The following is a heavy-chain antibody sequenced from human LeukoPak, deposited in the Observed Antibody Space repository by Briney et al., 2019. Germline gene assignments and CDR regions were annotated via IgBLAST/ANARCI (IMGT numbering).Heavy chain of an antibody. CDR1: GGSISNYY. Sequence: AETLSLTCTLSGGSISNYYWSWIRQPARKGLEWIGRIYTTGSTNYNPSLESRVTMSVDTSKNQFSLKLSSVTAADKAVYYCASGRTSLLWGRGTLVTVSS. V-gene: IGHV4-4*07. CDR3: ASGRTSLL. D-gene: IGHD2-2*01. CDR2: IYTTGST. J-gene: IGHJ2*01.